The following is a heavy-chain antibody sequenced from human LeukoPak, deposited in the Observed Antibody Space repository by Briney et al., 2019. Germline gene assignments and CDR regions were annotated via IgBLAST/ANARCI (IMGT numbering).Heavy chain of an antibody. J-gene: IGHJ5*02. CDR2: INPNSGGT. CDR3: ARGPALIDAFWFDP. CDR1: GYTFTSYG. V-gene: IGHV1-2*02. Sequence: GASVKVSCKASGYTFTSYGISWVRQAPGQGLEWMGWINPNSGGTNYAQKFQGRVTMTRDTSISTAYMELSRLRSDDTAVYYCARGPALIDAFWFDPWGQGTLVTVSS. D-gene: IGHD3-22*01.